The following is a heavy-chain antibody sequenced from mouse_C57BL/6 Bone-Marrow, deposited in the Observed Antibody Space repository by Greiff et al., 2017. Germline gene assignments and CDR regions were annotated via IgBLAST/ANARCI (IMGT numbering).Heavy chain of an antibody. D-gene: IGHD2-5*01. V-gene: IGHV2-2*01. CDR3: AINGVTPYYYAMDY. Sequence: QVQLQQSGPGLVQPSQSLSITCTVSGFSLTSYGVHWVRQSPGKGLEWLGVIWSGGSTDYNAAFMSRLSISKDNSKSQVFFKMNSLQADDTAIYYCAINGVTPYYYAMDYWGQGTSVTVSS. CDR2: IWSGGST. CDR1: GFSLTSYG. J-gene: IGHJ4*01.